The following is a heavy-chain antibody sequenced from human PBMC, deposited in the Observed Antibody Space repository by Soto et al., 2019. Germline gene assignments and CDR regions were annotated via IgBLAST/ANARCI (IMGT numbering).Heavy chain of an antibody. V-gene: IGHV3-7*01. CDR3: ARDYGSGGSCPRSAFDI. CDR1: GFTFSSYW. D-gene: IGHD2-15*01. Sequence: GGSLRLSCAASGFTFSSYWMSWVRQAPGKGLEWVANIKQDGSEKYYVDSVKGRFTISRDNAKNSLYLQMNRLRAEDTAVYYCARDYGSGGSCPRSAFDIWGQGTMVTVSS. J-gene: IGHJ3*02. CDR2: IKQDGSEK.